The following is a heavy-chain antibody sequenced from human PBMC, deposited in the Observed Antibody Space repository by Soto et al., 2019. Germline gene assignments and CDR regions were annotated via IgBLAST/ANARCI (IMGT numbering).Heavy chain of an antibody. V-gene: IGHV3-30*03. CDR3: SRDYYGPGPD. CDR1: GFTFSSYG. CDR2: ISYDGSNK. J-gene: IGHJ4*02. Sequence: GGSLRLSCAASGFTFSSYGMHWVRQAPGKGLEWVAVISYDGSNKYYADSVKGRFTISRDNAKNSVYLQMNSLRVEDTAVYYCSRDYYGPGPDWGQGTLVTVSS. D-gene: IGHD3-22*01.